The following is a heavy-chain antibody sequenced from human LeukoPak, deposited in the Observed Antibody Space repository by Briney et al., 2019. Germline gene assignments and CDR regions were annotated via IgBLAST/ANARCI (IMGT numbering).Heavy chain of an antibody. CDR1: GFTFSSYW. CDR2: ISGSGVTT. J-gene: IGHJ4*02. V-gene: IGHV3-23*01. Sequence: GGSLRLSCAASGFTFSSYWMHWVRQAPGKGLEWVSGISGSGVTTYYGDSVRGRFTISRDYSKNTVYLQMNSLRAEDTAVYYCAKGWSYFGSGSYYPTYLDYWGQGTLVTVSS. CDR3: AKGWSYFGSGSYYPTYLDY. D-gene: IGHD3-10*01.